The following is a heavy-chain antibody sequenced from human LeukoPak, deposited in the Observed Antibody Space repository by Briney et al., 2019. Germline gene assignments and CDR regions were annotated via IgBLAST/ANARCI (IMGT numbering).Heavy chain of an antibody. V-gene: IGHV3-23*01. D-gene: IGHD6-25*01. J-gene: IGHJ4*02. CDR1: GFTFSDYA. CDR2: ISGSGNGA. CDR3: AKVFLFRTAADGDY. Sequence: GGSLRLSCAVSGFTFSDYAMSWVRQAPGKGLEWVSAISGSGNGAYYAESVKGRFGISRDNSKNTLYLQMNSLRAEDTAVYYCAKVFLFRTAADGDYWGQGTLVTVSS.